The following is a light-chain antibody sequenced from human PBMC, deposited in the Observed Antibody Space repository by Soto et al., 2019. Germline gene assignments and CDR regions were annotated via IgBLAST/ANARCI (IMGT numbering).Light chain of an antibody. V-gene: IGKV1-33*01. CDR3: QKYDNLTWT. Sequence: DIQLTQSPSSLSASVGDRVTITCQASQDIHNYLNWYQQKPGKAPKRLISDVSKLETGVPSRISGSGSGTDFTLTISNLQPEDFATYHCQKYDNLTWTFGQGTKVEIK. CDR2: DVS. CDR1: QDIHNY. J-gene: IGKJ1*01.